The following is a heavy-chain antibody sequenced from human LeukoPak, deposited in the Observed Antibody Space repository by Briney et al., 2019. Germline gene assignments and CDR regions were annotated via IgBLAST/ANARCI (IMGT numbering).Heavy chain of an antibody. CDR2: INGGGDGA. CDR1: GFSFSTCA. CDR3: AKDREGGYDYVWGSYSFDY. V-gene: IGHV3-23*01. J-gene: IGHJ4*02. Sequence: GGSLRLSCAASGFSFSTCAMNWVRQAPGKGLEWVSTINGGGDGAHYADSVKGRFTISRDNSKNTLYLQMNSLRAEDTAVYYCAKDREGGYDYVWGSYSFDYWGQGTLVTVSS. D-gene: IGHD3-16*01.